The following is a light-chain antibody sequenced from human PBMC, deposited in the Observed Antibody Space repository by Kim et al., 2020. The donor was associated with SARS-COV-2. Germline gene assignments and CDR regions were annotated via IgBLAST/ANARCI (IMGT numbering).Light chain of an antibody. Sequence: VSPGERVTLSCRASQSVGSNLAWYQQKPGQVPRLLIYGASIGATGVPAGFSGSGSGTEFTLTISSLQSEDFAVYYCQQYNNWPLSFGGGTKVDIK. J-gene: IGKJ4*01. CDR3: QQYNNWPLS. V-gene: IGKV3-15*01. CDR2: GAS. CDR1: QSVGSN.